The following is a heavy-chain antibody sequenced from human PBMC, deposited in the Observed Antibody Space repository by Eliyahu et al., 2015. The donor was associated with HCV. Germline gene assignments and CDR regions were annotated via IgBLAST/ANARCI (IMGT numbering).Heavy chain of an antibody. Sequence: QVQLVQSGAEVKKXGSSVKVSCKASGGTXXNYAISWVXQXPGPGXXWMGGITPIFGTANYAQKFQGRVTITADESTSTAYMELSSLRSEDTAVYYCARDGSYYHSSGYYYLYWGQGTLVTVSS. CDR2: ITPIFGTA. V-gene: IGHV1-69*01. J-gene: IGHJ4*02. CDR3: ARDGSYYHSSGYYYLY. D-gene: IGHD3-22*01. CDR1: GGTXXNYA.